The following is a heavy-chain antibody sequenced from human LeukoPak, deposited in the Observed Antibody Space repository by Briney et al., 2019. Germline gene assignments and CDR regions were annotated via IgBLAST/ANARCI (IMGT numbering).Heavy chain of an antibody. Sequence: SETLSLTCTVSGGSISSSSYYWGWIRQPPGKGLEWIGSIYYSGSTNYNPSLKSRVTISVDTSKNQFSLKLSSVTAADTAVYYCARVLIVGAIYFDYWGQGTLVTVSS. CDR1: GGSISSSSYY. V-gene: IGHV4-39*07. CDR2: IYYSGST. D-gene: IGHD1-26*01. J-gene: IGHJ4*02. CDR3: ARVLIVGAIYFDY.